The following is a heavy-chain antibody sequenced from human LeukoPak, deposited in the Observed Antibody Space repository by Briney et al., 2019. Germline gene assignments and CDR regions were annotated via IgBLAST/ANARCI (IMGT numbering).Heavy chain of an antibody. CDR3: ARTPKYSSSWYYYYYYMDV. Sequence: SSETLSLTCAVYGGSFSGYYWSWIRPPPGKGLEWIGYIYYSGSTNYNPSLKSRVTISVDTSKNQFSLKLSSVTAADTAVYYCARTPKYSSSWYYYYYYMDVWGKGTTVTVSS. V-gene: IGHV4-59*01. D-gene: IGHD6-13*01. CDR2: IYYSGST. CDR1: GGSFSGYY. J-gene: IGHJ6*03.